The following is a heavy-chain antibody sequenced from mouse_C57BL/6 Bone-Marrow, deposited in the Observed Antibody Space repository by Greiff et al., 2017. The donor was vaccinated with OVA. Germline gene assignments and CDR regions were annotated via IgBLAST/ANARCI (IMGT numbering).Heavy chain of an antibody. Sequence: VKLMESGPELVKPGASVKISCKASGYAFSSSWMNWVKQRPGKGLEWIGRIYPGDGDTNYNGKFKGKATLTADKSSSTAYMQLSRLTSEDSAVYFCARRSLYYFDYWGQGTTRTVSS. J-gene: IGHJ2*01. CDR1: GYAFSSSW. V-gene: IGHV1-82*01. CDR2: IYPGDGDT. CDR3: ARRSLYYFDY. D-gene: IGHD6-1*01.